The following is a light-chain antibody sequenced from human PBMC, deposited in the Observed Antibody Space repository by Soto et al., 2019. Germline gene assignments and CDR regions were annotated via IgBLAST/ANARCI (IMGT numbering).Light chain of an antibody. CDR2: GAS. J-gene: IGKJ4*01. CDR1: QSVSSN. V-gene: IGKV3-15*01. Sequence: EIVMTQSPATLSVSPGERATLSCRASQSVSSNLAWYQQKPGQAPRLLIYGASTRATGIPARFSGSGSGTDFTLPLSSMQSQDFAVYYCQQYNNWPPLTFGGGTKVEVK. CDR3: QQYNNWPPLT.